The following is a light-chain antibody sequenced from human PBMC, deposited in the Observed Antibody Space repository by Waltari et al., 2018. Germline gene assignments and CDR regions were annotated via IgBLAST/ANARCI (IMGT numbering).Light chain of an antibody. V-gene: IGKV3-15*01. Sequence: EIVMTQSPATLSVSPGERATLSCRASQSVSSNLAWYQQKPGQAPRLLIDDASTRATCIPARVSGGGSGTEVTISINSLQSEDFAVYYCQQYNNWPSFGPGTKVDIK. CDR3: QQYNNWPS. J-gene: IGKJ3*01. CDR2: DAS. CDR1: QSVSSN.